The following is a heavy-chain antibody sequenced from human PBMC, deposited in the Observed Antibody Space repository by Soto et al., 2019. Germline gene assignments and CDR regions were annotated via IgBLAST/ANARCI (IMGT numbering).Heavy chain of an antibody. J-gene: IGHJ4*02. CDR1: GFTFSSYS. CDR2: ISSSSSYK. V-gene: IGHV3-21*01. D-gene: IGHD2-21*01. CDR3: ARASIEVASNYDY. Sequence: EVQLVESGGGLVKPGGSLRLSCAASGFTFSSYSMNWVRQAPGKGLEWVSTISSSSSYKYYADSVKGRFTISRDNAKNSLYMQMNSLRAEDTDVYYCARASIEVASNYDYWGQGTLVTVSS.